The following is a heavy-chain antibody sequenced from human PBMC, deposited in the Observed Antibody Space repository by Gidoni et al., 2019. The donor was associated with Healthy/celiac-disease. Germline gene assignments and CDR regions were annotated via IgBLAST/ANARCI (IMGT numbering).Heavy chain of an antibody. Sequence: QVQLMESGGGMVQPGRSLRLSCAASGFTFSSYGMHWVRQAPGKGLEWVAVIWYDGSNKYYADSVKGRFTISRDNSKNTLYLQMNSLRAEDTAVYYCASSLVATYYMDVWGKGTTVTVSS. CDR1: GFTFSSYG. CDR3: ASSLVATYYMDV. CDR2: IWYDGSNK. J-gene: IGHJ6*03. V-gene: IGHV3-33*01. D-gene: IGHD5-12*01.